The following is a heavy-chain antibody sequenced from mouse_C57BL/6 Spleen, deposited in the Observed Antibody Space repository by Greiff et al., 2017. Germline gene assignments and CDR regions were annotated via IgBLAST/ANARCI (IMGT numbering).Heavy chain of an antibody. CDR2: IYPRCGNT. J-gene: IGHJ1*03. CDR1: GYTFTSYG. CDR3: STAQRYFDV. Sequence: QVQLQQSGAELARPGASVKLSCKASGYTFTSYGISWVKQRTGQGLEWIGEIYPRCGNTYYNEKFKGKATLTADKSSSTAYMELRSLTSEDSAVYFCSTAQRYFDVWGTGTTVTVSS. V-gene: IGHV1-81*01. D-gene: IGHD3-2*02.